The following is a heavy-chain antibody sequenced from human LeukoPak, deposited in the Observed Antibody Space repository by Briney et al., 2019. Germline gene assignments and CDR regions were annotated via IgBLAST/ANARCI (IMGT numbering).Heavy chain of an antibody. CDR1: GFTFSTYV. CDR2: IRGSGDST. J-gene: IGHJ4*02. Sequence: GGSLRLSCAASGFTFSTYVVSWVRQSPGKGVEGVSAIRGSGDSTYYADSVKGRFTISRDNSKNTLYLQMNNLRAEDTAVYYCAKGSSNARPYDFDYWGQGTLATVSS. V-gene: IGHV3-23*01. CDR3: AKGSSNARPYDFDY. D-gene: IGHD2-2*01.